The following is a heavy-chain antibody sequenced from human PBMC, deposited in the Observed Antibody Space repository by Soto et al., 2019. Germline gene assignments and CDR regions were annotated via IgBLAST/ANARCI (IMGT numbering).Heavy chain of an antibody. Sequence: GASVKVSCKAPGYTFTSYGISCVRQAPGQGLEWMGWISAYNGNTNYAQKLQGRVTMTTDTSTSTAYMELRSLRSDDTAVYYCARSMGNFIAVAPGDSWGQGTLVTVSS. CDR2: ISAYNGNT. CDR1: GYTFTSYG. V-gene: IGHV1-18*01. D-gene: IGHD6-19*01. J-gene: IGHJ1*01. CDR3: ARSMGNFIAVAPGDS.